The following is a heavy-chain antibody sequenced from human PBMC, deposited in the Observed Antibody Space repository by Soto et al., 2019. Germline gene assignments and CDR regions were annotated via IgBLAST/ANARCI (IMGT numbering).Heavy chain of an antibody. CDR3: ARSGYCDSSGYYSIGY. CDR1: VGSISSYY. CDR2: IYYSGST. V-gene: IGHV4-59*01. D-gene: IGHD3-22*01. J-gene: IGHJ4*02. Sequence: SETLSLTCTVSVGSISSYYWSWIRQPPGKGLEWIGYIYYSGSTNYNPSLKSRVTISVDTSKNQFSLKLSSVTAADTAVYYCARSGYCDSSGYYSIGYWGQGILVTVSS.